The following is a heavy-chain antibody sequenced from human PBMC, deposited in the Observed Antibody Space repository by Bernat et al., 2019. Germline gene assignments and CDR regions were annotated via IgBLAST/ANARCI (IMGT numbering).Heavy chain of an antibody. CDR2: INHSGST. D-gene: IGHD3-22*01. Sequence: QVQLQPWGAGLLKPSETLSLTCAVYGGSISGYYWSWIRQPPGKGLEWIGEINHSGSTNYNPSLKSRVTISVDTSKNQFSLKLSSVTAADTAVYYCARESMIVVVMTTVFERYNWFDPWGQGTLVTVSS. CDR3: ARESMIVVVMTTVFERYNWFDP. V-gene: IGHV4-34*01. CDR1: GGSISGYY. J-gene: IGHJ5*02.